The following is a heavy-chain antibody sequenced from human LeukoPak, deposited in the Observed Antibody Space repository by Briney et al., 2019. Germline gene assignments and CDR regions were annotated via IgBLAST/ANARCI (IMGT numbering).Heavy chain of an antibody. CDR3: TRGGGYSYGSFDY. CDR1: GVIFSNYW. Sequence: GGSLRLSCAASGVIFSNYWMHWVRQTPGKGLVWVSRINRDGSSTSYADSVKGRFTISRDNAKNTLYQQMNSLRAEDTAVYYCTRGGGYSYGSFDYWGQGTLVTVSS. D-gene: IGHD5-18*01. CDR2: INRDGSST. J-gene: IGHJ4*02. V-gene: IGHV3-74*01.